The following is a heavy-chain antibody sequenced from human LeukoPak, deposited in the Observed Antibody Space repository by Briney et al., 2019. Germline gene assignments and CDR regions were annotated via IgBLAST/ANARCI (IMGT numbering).Heavy chain of an antibody. Sequence: PGGSLRLSCAASVFTFSSYAMSWVRQAPWKGLEWVSAISGSGGSTYYADSVKGRFTISRDNSKNTLYLQMNSLRAEDTAVYYCANPAYYYGSGSYDYWGQGTLVTVSS. CDR3: ANPAYYYGSGSYDY. V-gene: IGHV3-23*01. J-gene: IGHJ4*02. CDR1: VFTFSSYA. D-gene: IGHD3-10*01. CDR2: ISGSGGST.